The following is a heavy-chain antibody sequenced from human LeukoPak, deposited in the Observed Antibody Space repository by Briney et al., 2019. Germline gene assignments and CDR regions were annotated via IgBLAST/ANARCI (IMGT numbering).Heavy chain of an antibody. J-gene: IGHJ6*03. Sequence: GASVKVSCKASGYTFTSYGISWVRQAPGQGLEWMGWMNPNSGNTGYAQKFQGRDTMTRNTSISTAYMELSSLRSEDAAVYYCARGNYYMDVWGKGTTVTVSS. V-gene: IGHV1-8*02. CDR2: MNPNSGNT. CDR1: GYTFTSYG. CDR3: ARGNYYMDV.